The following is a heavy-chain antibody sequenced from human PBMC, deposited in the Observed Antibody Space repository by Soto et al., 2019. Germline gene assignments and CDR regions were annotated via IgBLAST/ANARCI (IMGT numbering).Heavy chain of an antibody. CDR3: AREGVVPFGPLYYFDY. J-gene: IGHJ4*02. V-gene: IGHV4-34*01. CDR2: INHNGLT. CDR1: GGSFSGYY. Sequence: QVQLQQWGAGLLKPSETLSLNCAVYGGSFSGYYWTWIRQPPGKGLEWIGEINHNGLTNYNPSLKSRVTISVDKSNNQFSLKLTSVTAADTAVYYCAREGVVPFGPLYYFDYWGQGTLVTVSS. D-gene: IGHD2-2*01.